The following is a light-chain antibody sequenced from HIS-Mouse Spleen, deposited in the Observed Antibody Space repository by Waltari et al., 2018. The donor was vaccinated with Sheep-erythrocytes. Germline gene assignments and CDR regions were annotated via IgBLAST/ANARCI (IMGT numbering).Light chain of an antibody. CDR2: EVS. Sequence: QSALTQPASVSGSPGQSVTISCTGTSSDVGGYNYVSWYQQHPGKAPKLMIYEVSKRPSGVPARFSGSKSGNTASLTVSGLQAEDEADYYCSSYAGSNNYVFGTGTKVTVL. CDR1: SSDVGGYNY. CDR3: SSYAGSNNYV. J-gene: IGLJ1*01. V-gene: IGLV2-8*01.